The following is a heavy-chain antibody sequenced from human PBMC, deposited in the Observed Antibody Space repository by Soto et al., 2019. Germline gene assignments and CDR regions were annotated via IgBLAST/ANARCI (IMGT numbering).Heavy chain of an antibody. Sequence: ASVKVSCKASGYTFTGYYMHWVRQASGQGLEWMGWINPNSGGTNYAQKFQGRVTMTRDTSISTAYMELSRLRSDDTAVYYCAYGIAAAGGWFDPWGQGTLVTVSS. CDR3: AYGIAAAGGWFDP. CDR2: INPNSGGT. J-gene: IGHJ5*02. V-gene: IGHV1-2*02. D-gene: IGHD6-13*01. CDR1: GYTFTGYY.